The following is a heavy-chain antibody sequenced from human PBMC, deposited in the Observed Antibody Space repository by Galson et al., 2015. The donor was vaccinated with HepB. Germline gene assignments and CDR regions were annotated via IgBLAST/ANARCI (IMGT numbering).Heavy chain of an antibody. J-gene: IGHJ4*02. D-gene: IGHD3-10*01. V-gene: IGHV4-31*03. CDR3: ARVLSGFVELSLFDS. Sequence: TLSLTCTVSGGSISSGGYYWSWIRQHPGKGLEWIGYIYYSGSTYYNPSLKSRVTISVDTSKNQFSLKLSSVTAADTAVYYCARVLSGFVELSLFDSWGQGTLVTVSS. CDR2: IYYSGST. CDR1: GGSISSGGYY.